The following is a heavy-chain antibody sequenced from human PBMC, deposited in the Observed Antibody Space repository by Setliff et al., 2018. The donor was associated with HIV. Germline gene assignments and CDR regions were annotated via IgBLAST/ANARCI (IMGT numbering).Heavy chain of an antibody. J-gene: IGHJ4*02. Sequence: SLTCAVSGYSISSGYYWGWIRQSPGKGLEWIGSMYHSGSTHYNPSLKSRVTVSVDTSKNQFSLKLSSVTAADTAVYYCARQPLYNDYDWRSYYFDYWGQGSLVTVSS. V-gene: IGHV4-38-2*01. D-gene: IGHD5-12*01. CDR2: MYHSGST. CDR1: GYSISSGYY. CDR3: ARQPLYNDYDWRSYYFDY.